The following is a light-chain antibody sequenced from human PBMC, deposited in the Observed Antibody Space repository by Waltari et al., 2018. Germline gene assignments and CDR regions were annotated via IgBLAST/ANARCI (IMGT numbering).Light chain of an antibody. CDR3: QQRSNWLWT. Sequence: EIVLTQSPATLSLSPGERATLSCRASQSVSSYLAWYQQKPGQAPRLLIYDASNRATGIPARFSGRGSGTDFTLNISSLEPEDFAVYYCQQRSNWLWTFGQGTKVEIK. CDR2: DAS. CDR1: QSVSSY. V-gene: IGKV3-11*01. J-gene: IGKJ1*01.